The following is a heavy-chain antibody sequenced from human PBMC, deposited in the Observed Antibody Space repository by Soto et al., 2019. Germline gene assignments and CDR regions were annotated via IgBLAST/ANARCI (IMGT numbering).Heavy chain of an antibody. V-gene: IGHV6-1*01. J-gene: IGHJ4*02. CDR1: GGTVASNSAA. D-gene: IGHD3-3*02. CDR3: ARQEAFDGNPLDF. Sequence: SPTLSLPCAISGGTVASNSAAWNLIRQSPSRGLEWLGRTYYRSKWYNDYAISVRSRITISPDTSKNQVSLQLKSVTPEDSAVYYCARQEAFDGNPLDFWGQGALVTVSS. CDR2: TYYRSKWYN.